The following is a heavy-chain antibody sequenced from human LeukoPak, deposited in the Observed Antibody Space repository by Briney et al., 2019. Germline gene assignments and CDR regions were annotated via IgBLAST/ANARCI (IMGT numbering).Heavy chain of an antibody. CDR2: ISGSGGST. CDR1: GFTFSSYA. J-gene: IGHJ4*02. CDR3: AKDPVSTCSGGSCYSYKDY. Sequence: GGSLRLSCAASGFTFSSYAMSWVRQAPGKGLEWVSSISGSGGSTYYADSVKGGFTISRDNSKNTLYLQMNSLRAEDTAVYYCAKDPVSTCSGGSCYSYKDYWGQGTLVTVSS. D-gene: IGHD2-15*01. V-gene: IGHV3-23*01.